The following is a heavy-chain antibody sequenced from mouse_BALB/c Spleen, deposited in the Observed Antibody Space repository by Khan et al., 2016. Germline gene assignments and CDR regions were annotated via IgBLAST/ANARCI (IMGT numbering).Heavy chain of an antibody. CDR2: IFPGSGST. CDR3: ARSDYGYFAMDY. CDR1: GYTFTDYY. Sequence: QVQLQQSGTELPRPGASVKLSCKASGYTFTDYYLHWVKQRTGQGLEWIGEIFPGSGSTYYNEKFKGKASLTADTSSSTAYMQLSSLTSEDSAVYFWARSDYGYFAMDYWGHGASVTVSS. V-gene: IGHV1-77*01. D-gene: IGHD1-2*01. J-gene: IGHJ4*01.